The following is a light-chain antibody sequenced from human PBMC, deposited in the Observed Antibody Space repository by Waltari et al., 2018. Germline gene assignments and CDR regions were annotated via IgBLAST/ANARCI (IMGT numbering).Light chain of an antibody. CDR3: QHYHSFPYT. CDR1: QCISTW. Sequence: DIHMTQSPSTLSASVGDRVTITCRASQCISTWLAWYQQKPGMPPNLLIYEASTLERGVPSRFSGSGSGTEFTLSINSLQPDDFATYYCQHYHSFPYTFGQGTKLEIK. CDR2: EAS. J-gene: IGKJ2*01. V-gene: IGKV1-5*03.